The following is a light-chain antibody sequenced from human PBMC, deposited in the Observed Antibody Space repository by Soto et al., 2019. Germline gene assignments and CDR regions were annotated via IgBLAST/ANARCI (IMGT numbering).Light chain of an antibody. CDR3: QQYNNWPLT. V-gene: IGKV3-15*01. CDR2: GAS. Sequence: EVVMAQSPATLSVSPWERATLSCRASQSVSSNLAWYQQKPGQAPRLLIYGASTRATGIPARFSGSGSGTGFTLTISSLQSEDFAVYYCQQYNNWPLTFGQGTRLEIK. CDR1: QSVSSN. J-gene: IGKJ5*01.